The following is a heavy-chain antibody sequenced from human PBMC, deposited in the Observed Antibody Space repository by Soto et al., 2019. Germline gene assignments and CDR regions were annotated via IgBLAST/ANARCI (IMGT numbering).Heavy chain of an antibody. J-gene: IGHJ3*02. CDR1: GGSFRRYA. Sequence: QVLLVQSGAEVKKPGSSVKVSCKVSGGSFRRYAISWVRQGPGQGLEWMGGIIPILGSPNYAQKFQDRVTIIEDESTSTTYMALSSLRSEDAAVYYCASRERVDAFDIWGQGTMVTVSS. CDR2: IIPILGSP. D-gene: IGHD1-26*01. CDR3: ASRERVDAFDI. V-gene: IGHV1-69*01.